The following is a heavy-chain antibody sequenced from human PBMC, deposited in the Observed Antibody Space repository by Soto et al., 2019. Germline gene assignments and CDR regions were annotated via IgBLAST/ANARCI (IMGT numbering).Heavy chain of an antibody. CDR1: GDSISNSRFY. J-gene: IGHJ5*02. V-gene: IGHV4-39*01. Sequence: SETLSLTCSVSGDSISNSRFYWAWIRQPPGEGLEWIGSIYHTGNAYYNPSLKSRVTIFVDTSKNQFSLKLTSVTAADTALYYCARDYFDSSDYTTNWFDPWGQGTLVTLSS. CDR2: IYHTGNA. CDR3: ARDYFDSSDYTTNWFDP. D-gene: IGHD3-22*01.